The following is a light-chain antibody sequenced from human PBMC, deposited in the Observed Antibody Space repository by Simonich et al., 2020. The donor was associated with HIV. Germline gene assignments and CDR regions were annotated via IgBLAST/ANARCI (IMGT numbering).Light chain of an antibody. CDR1: QSISIW. V-gene: IGKV1-5*03. CDR2: YAS. Sequence: DIQMTQSPSTLSASVGDRVTITCRASQSISIWLAWYQQKPWKAPKLLIYYASSLESGVPSRFSGSGSGTEFTLTISSLQPDDFATYYCQQYNTYPRTFGQGTKVEI. J-gene: IGKJ1*01. CDR3: QQYNTYPRT.